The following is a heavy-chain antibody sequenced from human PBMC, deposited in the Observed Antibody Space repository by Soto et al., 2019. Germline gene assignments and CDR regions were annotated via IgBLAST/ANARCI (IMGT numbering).Heavy chain of an antibody. CDR2: IWVDGSNQ. CDR3: ARSVVGNYYGMDV. J-gene: IGHJ6*02. V-gene: IGHV3-33*01. D-gene: IGHD2-15*01. CDR1: GFTFSNYG. Sequence: GGSLRLSCAASGFTFSNYGLHWVRQAPGKGLEWVAVIWVDGSNQYYADSVKGRFTISRDNSKNTLHLQMNSLRAEDTAVYYCARSVVGNYYGMDVWGQGTTVTVSS.